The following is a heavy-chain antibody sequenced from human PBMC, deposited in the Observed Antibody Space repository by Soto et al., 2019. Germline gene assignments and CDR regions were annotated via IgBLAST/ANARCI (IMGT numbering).Heavy chain of an antibody. Sequence: GGSLRLSCAGSGFMFSSFAMTWVRQAPGKGLEWVSTTRSNGEHTYYADSVKGRFTVSRDNSKNTLFLEMSSLRAEDSAIYYCTKDSKSVSVSAARVYGMDVWGQGTTVTVSS. D-gene: IGHD2-2*01. CDR1: GFMFSSFA. V-gene: IGHV3-23*01. CDR3: TKDSKSVSVSAARVYGMDV. CDR2: TRSNGEHT. J-gene: IGHJ6*02.